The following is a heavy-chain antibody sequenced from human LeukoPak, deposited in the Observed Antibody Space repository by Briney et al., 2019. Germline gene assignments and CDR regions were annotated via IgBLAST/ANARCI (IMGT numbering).Heavy chain of an antibody. V-gene: IGHV4-59*01. CDR2: IYYSGST. CDR3: ARAVPGGWFDP. D-gene: IGHD3-16*01. CDR1: GGSISSYY. J-gene: IGHJ5*02. Sequence: SETLSLTCTVSGGSISSYYWSWIRQPPGKGLEWIGYIYYSGSTNYNPSLKSRVTISVDTSKNQFSLKLSSVTAADTAVYYCARAVPGGWFDPWGQGTLVTVSS.